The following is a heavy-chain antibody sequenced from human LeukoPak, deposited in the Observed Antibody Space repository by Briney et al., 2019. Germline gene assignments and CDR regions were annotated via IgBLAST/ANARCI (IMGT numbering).Heavy chain of an antibody. CDR1: GGSISSYY. CDR3: ARDSTIRGAFDI. D-gene: IGHD3-10*01. V-gene: IGHV4-4*07. Sequence: SETLSLTCTVSGGSISSYYWSWIRQPAGKGLESIGHISTSGSTNYNPSLKSRVTMSVDTSKNQFSLKLSSVTAADTAVYYCARDSTIRGAFDIWGQGTMVTVSS. J-gene: IGHJ3*02. CDR2: ISTSGST.